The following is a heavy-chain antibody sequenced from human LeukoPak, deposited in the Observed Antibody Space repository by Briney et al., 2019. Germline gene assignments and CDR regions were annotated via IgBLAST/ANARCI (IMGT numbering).Heavy chain of an antibody. CDR1: GDSITSYS. V-gene: IGHV4-59*01. CDR2: IYHSGYT. CDR3: ARNGWGHFGELSIGDDAFDF. D-gene: IGHD3-10*01. J-gene: IGHJ3*01. Sequence: SETLSLTCSVSGDSITSYSWNWIRQPPGKGLEWVGYIYHSGYTNHSPTLKSRVTISLDTSKNQFSLKLTSVTAADTAVYYCARNGWGHFGELSIGDDAFDFWGQGTMVIVSS.